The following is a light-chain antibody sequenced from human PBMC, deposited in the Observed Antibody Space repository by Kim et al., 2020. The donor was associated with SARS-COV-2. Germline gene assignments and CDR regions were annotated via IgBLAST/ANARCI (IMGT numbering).Light chain of an antibody. V-gene: IGLV4-69*01. CDR1: SGNSSYA. Sequence: QLVLTQSPSASASLGASVKLTCTLSSGNSSYAIAWHQQQPEKGPRYLMKLNSDGSHSKGDGIPDRFSGSSTGAERYLTISSLQSEDEADYYCQTWGTGSVVFGGGTQLTVL. CDR3: QTWGTGSVV. CDR2: LNSDGSH. J-gene: IGLJ2*01.